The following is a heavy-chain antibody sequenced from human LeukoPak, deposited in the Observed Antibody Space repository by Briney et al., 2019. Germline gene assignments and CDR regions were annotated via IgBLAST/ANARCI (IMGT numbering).Heavy chain of an antibody. V-gene: IGHV1-2*02. J-gene: IGHJ5*02. CDR1: GFIFTGYY. D-gene: IGHD1-26*01. CDR2: IIPNSGVT. Sequence: ASVKVSCKASGFIFTGYYIHWVRQAPGQGLEWMGWIIPNSGVTNYAQKFQGRVTMTRDTSISTAYMELSSLRSDDTAVYYCAREGQFSGTYYGGGWFDPWGQGTLVTVSS. CDR3: AREGQFSGTYYGGGWFDP.